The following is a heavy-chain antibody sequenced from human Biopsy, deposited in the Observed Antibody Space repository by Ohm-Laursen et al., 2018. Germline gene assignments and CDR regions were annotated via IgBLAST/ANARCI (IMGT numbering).Heavy chain of an antibody. CDR3: ARGSNDFGGLYFPR. CDR2: ISYTGYT. V-gene: IGHV4-59*11. D-gene: IGHD4-23*01. Sequence: GTLSLTCSVSGGSFTGHYWSWIRQPPGQGLEWIGHISYTGYTSYNASLKSRVTISVDTSRNHFSLRLSSLTAADTAVYYCARGSNDFGGLYFPRWGQGTLLTVSS. J-gene: IGHJ4*02. CDR1: GGSFTGHY.